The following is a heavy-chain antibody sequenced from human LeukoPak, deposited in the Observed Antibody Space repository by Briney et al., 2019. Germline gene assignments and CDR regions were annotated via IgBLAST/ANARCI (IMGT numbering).Heavy chain of an antibody. CDR3: ARHLFWVVPIDN. D-gene: IGHD3-3*01. CDR1: GDSFTSVTDY. Sequence: SETLSLTCTVSGDSFTSVTDYWAWIRQPPGKGLEWITSGDYSGGTYYNPSLESRVAISADMSKNQISLKLTSVTGADTAVYYCARHLFWVVPIDNWGQGTLVTVSS. V-gene: IGHV4-39*07. J-gene: IGHJ4*02. CDR2: GDYSGGT.